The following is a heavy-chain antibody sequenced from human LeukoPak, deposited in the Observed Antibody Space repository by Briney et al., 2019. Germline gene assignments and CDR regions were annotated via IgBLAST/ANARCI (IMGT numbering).Heavy chain of an antibody. J-gene: IGHJ3*02. Sequence: GGSLRLSCAASGFTFSSYGMHWVRQAPGKGLEWVSYISSSGTTISYAQSVKGRFTITRDNSKNTLYLQMNSLRAEDTAVYYCAKTGPYSGTYLSAFDIWGQGTMVTVSS. CDR2: ISSSGTTI. CDR3: AKTGPYSGTYLSAFDI. V-gene: IGHV3-NL1*01. CDR1: GFTFSSYG. D-gene: IGHD1-26*01.